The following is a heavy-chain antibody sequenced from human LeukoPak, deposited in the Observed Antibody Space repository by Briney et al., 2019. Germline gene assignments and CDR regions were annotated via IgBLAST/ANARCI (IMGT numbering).Heavy chain of an antibody. CDR1: GGSISSYY. CDR3: ARRDSGSWYLNY. Sequence: PSETLSLTCTVSGGSISSYYWSWIRQPPGKGLEWIGEVNHGGSTNNNPSLKSRVTISVDTSKNQFSLNLRSVTAADTAVYYCARRDSGSWYLNYWGQGTLVTVSS. V-gene: IGHV4-34*01. CDR2: VNHGGST. D-gene: IGHD6-13*01. J-gene: IGHJ4*02.